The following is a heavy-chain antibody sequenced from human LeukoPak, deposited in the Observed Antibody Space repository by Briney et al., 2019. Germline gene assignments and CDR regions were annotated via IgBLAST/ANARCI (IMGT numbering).Heavy chain of an antibody. CDR2: INGRGDNT. CDR3: AKDRVSPGFNWFDP. Sequence: GGSLRLSCSASGVIISSYAMSWVRQAPGKGLEWVSAINGRGDNTYYADFVKGRFTISRDNSKSTVYLQMNSLRTEDTAVYYCAKDRVSPGFNWFDPWGQGTLVTVSS. CDR1: GVIISSYA. J-gene: IGHJ5*02. D-gene: IGHD2/OR15-2a*01. V-gene: IGHV3-23*01.